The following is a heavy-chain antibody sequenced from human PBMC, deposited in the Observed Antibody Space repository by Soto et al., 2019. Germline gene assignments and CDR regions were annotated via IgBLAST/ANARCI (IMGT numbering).Heavy chain of an antibody. CDR3: ARTRTAFYRYYFDS. CDR2: ISGSGGAT. D-gene: IGHD2-21*02. Sequence: PGGSQSLCGSTSGFTFEDCASSWVRQAPGKGLEWVSGISGSGGATYYTDSVEGRFTISKDFSKNTVSLQMTGLRVDDTAVYYCARTRTAFYRYYFDSWGQGALVTVSS. J-gene: IGHJ4*02. V-gene: IGHV3-23*01. CDR1: GFTFEDCA.